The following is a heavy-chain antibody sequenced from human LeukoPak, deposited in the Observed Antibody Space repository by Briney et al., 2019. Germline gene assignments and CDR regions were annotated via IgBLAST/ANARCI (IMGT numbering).Heavy chain of an antibody. D-gene: IGHD6-13*01. CDR3: ARDQRPGISSSYAFDI. CDR2: INTNTGNP. Sequence: ASVKVSCKASGYTFTSYAMNWVRQAPGQGLEWMGWINTNTGNPTYAQGFTGRFVFSLDTSVSTAYLQISSLKAEDTAVYYCARDQRPGISSSYAFDIWGQGTMVTVSS. CDR1: GYTFTSYA. J-gene: IGHJ3*02. V-gene: IGHV7-4-1*02.